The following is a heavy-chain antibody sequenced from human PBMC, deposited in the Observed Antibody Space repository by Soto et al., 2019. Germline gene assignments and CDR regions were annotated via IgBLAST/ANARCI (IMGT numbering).Heavy chain of an antibody. D-gene: IGHD3-16*01. CDR2: IYFSGRT. CDR1: GDSVSSGDYY. Sequence: SETLSLTCTVPGDSVSSGDYYWTWIRQPPGKGLEWVGHIYFSGRTNYIPSLESRVTISLDTSKNQFSLKLTSVTAADTAVYYCARVPIDTYMIYWSDPWGQGTLVT. J-gene: IGHJ5*02. CDR3: ARVPIDTYMIYWSDP. V-gene: IGHV4-61*08.